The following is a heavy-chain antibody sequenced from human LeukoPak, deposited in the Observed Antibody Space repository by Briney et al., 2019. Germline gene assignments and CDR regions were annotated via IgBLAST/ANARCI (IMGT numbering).Heavy chain of an antibody. V-gene: IGHV4-38-2*02. CDR1: GYSISSGYY. CDR2: IYHSGST. J-gene: IGHJ5*02. Sequence: SETLSLTCSVSGYSISSGYYWDWIRQPPGKGLEWIGSIYHSGSTYYNPSLKSRVTISVDTSKNQFSLKLSSVTAADTAVYYCATKSGSYYHVWFDPWGQGTLVTVSS. D-gene: IGHD1-26*01. CDR3: ATKSGSYYHVWFDP.